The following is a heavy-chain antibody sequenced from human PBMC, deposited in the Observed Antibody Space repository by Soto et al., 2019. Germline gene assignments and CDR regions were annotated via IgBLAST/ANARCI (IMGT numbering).Heavy chain of an antibody. CDR3: ARGGQDCSSTSCYFYYYYGMDV. V-gene: IGHV1-69*13. J-gene: IGHJ6*02. Sequence: SVKVSCKASGGTFSSYAISWVRQAPGQGLEWMGGIIPIFGTANYAQKFQGRVTITADESTSTAYMELSSLRSEDTAVYYCARGGQDCSSTSCYFYYYYGMDVWRQGTTVTVSS. CDR2: IIPIFGTA. D-gene: IGHD2-2*01. CDR1: GGTFSSYA.